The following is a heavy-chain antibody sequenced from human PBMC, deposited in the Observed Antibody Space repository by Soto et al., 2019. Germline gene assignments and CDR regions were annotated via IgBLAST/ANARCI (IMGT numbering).Heavy chain of an antibody. CDR1: GFTCSSYA. V-gene: IGHV3-30-3*01. Sequence: PGGSLRLSCAASGFTCSSYAMHWVRQAPGKGLEWVAVISYDGSNKYYADSVKGRFTISRDNSKNTLYLQMNSLRAEDTAVYYCARPYLIAAAGMDPSEDMYNWFDPWGHGTLVTVSS. J-gene: IGHJ5*02. CDR2: ISYDGSNK. D-gene: IGHD6-13*01. CDR3: ARPYLIAAAGMDPSEDMYNWFDP.